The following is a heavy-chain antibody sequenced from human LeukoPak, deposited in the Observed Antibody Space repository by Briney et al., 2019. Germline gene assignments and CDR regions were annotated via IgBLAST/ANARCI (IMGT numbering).Heavy chain of an antibody. CDR1: GFTFSSYG. CDR2: IWYDGSNK. Sequence: QPGGSLRLSCAASGFTFSSYGMHWVRQAPGKGLEWVAVIWYDGSNKYYADSVKGRFTISRDNARNSLYLQMNSLRPEDTALYYCAKERYAAAGSFDYWGQGTLVTVSS. CDR3: AKERYAAAGSFDY. V-gene: IGHV3-33*03. J-gene: IGHJ4*02. D-gene: IGHD6-13*01.